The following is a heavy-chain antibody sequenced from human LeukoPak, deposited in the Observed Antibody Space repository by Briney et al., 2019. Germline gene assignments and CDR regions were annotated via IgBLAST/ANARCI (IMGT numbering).Heavy chain of an antibody. J-gene: IGHJ3*02. Sequence: GGSLRLSCAASGFTFSSYSMNWVRQAPGKGPEWVSYISSSSSTIYYADSVKGRFTISRDNVKNSLYLQMNSLRAEDTAVYYCASGVSSSYFDAFDIWGQGTMVTVSS. V-gene: IGHV3-48*01. CDR1: GFTFSSYS. CDR3: ASGVSSSYFDAFDI. CDR2: ISSSSSTI. D-gene: IGHD6-13*01.